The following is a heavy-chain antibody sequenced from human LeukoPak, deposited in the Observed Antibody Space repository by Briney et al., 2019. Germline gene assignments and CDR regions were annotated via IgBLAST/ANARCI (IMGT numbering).Heavy chain of an antibody. Sequence: GGSLRLSCAASGFSFSRFEMTWGRQAPGKGPEWVANINEDGREKDYVDSVKGRFTISRDNGKNSLYLEMNSLRADDTAVYFCVQGGHFDFWGQGAPVTVSS. D-gene: IGHD3-16*01. CDR3: VQGGHFDF. J-gene: IGHJ4*02. CDR1: GFSFSRFE. V-gene: IGHV3-7*01. CDR2: INEDGREK.